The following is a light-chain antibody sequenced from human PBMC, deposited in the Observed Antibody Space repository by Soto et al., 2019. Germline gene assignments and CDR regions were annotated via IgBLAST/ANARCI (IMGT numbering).Light chain of an antibody. Sequence: QSVLTQPPSVSGAPGQRVTISCTGSSSNIGAGYDVHWYQQRPGTAPKLLIYGNSNRPSGVPDRFSGSKSGTSASLAITGLQAEDEADYYCQSYDSRRSGSNVVFGGGTKLTVL. V-gene: IGLV1-40*01. CDR1: SSNIGAGYD. CDR2: GNS. J-gene: IGLJ2*01. CDR3: QSYDSRRSGSNVV.